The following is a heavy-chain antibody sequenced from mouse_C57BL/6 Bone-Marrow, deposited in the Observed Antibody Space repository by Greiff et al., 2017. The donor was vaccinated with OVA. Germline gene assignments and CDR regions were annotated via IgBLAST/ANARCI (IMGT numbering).Heavy chain of an antibody. CDR1: GFTFSDYG. CDR3: ARDYGSIDWYFDV. V-gene: IGHV5-17*01. Sequence: DVKLVESGGGLVKPGGSLKLSCAASGFTFSDYGMHWVRQAPEKGLEWVAYISSGSSTIYYADTVKGRFTISRDNAKNTLFLQMTSLRSEDTAMYYCARDYGSIDWYFDVWGTGTTVTVSS. J-gene: IGHJ1*03. D-gene: IGHD1-1*01. CDR2: ISSGSSTI.